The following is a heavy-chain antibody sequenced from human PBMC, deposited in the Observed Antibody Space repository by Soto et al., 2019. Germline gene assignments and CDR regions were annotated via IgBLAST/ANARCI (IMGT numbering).Heavy chain of an antibody. D-gene: IGHD4-17*01. CDR1: GGTFSSYA. V-gene: IGHV1-69*04. Sequence: QVQLVQSGAEVKKPGSSVKVSCKASGGTFSSYAISWVRQAPGQGLEWMRRIIPILGIANYAQKFQGRVTITADKSTSTAYMELSSLRSEDTAVYYCARVAGDYVTPTPYWYFDLWGRGTLVTVFS. CDR3: ARVAGDYVTPTPYWYFDL. J-gene: IGHJ2*01. CDR2: IIPILGIA.